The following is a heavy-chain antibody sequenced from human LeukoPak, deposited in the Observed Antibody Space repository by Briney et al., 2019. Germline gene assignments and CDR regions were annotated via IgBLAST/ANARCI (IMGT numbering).Heavy chain of an antibody. CDR3: ARGGWYYDC. CDR2: IYYSGST. Sequence: PSETLSLTCTVSGVSISSYYWSWIRQPPGKGLEWIGYIYYSGSTKYNPPLKSRVTISVDTSKNQFSLKLSSVTAADTAVYYCARGGWYYDCWGQGTLVTVSS. D-gene: IGHD6-19*01. CDR1: GVSISSYY. V-gene: IGHV4-59*01. J-gene: IGHJ4*02.